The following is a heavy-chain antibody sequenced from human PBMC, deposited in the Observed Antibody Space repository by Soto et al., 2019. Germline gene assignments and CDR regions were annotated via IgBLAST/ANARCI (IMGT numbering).Heavy chain of an antibody. J-gene: IGHJ6*02. CDR1: GFTFSSYA. Sequence: LRLSCAASGFTFSSYAMSWVRQAPGKGLEWVSAISGSGGSTYYADSVKGRFTISRDNSKNTLYLQMNSLRAEDTAVYYCAKDRFSQPEGKYYYGMDVWGQGTTVTVYS. D-gene: IGHD6-13*01. CDR2: ISGSGGST. V-gene: IGHV3-23*01. CDR3: AKDRFSQPEGKYYYGMDV.